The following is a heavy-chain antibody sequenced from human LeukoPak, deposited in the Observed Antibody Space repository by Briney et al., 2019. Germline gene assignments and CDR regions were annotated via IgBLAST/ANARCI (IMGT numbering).Heavy chain of an antibody. V-gene: IGHV3-48*01. CDR3: AKDRFSSSGINWYFDL. CDR1: VFTFSSYS. Sequence: GGALRLSRVASVFTFSSYSMNCVRPARGKGREWVSYINSSSSTIYYADSVKGRFTISRDNSKNTLYLQMNSLRAEDTAVYYCAKDRFSSSGINWYFDLWGRGTLVTVSS. D-gene: IGHD6-13*01. J-gene: IGHJ2*01. CDR2: INSSSSTI.